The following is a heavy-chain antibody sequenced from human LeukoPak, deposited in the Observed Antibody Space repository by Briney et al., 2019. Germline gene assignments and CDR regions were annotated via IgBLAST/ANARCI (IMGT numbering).Heavy chain of an antibody. J-gene: IGHJ3*02. CDR1: GCSFSDFY. CDR3: ARTLWPYDAFDI. Sequence: PRCSLTLSCVASGCSFSDFYLRWIRQAPAKGLAGVSYSSSSSDYINYADSVKGRFTISRDNVKNSLYLQINSLRAGDTGVYYCARTLWPYDAFDIWGEGTIGTVS. V-gene: IGHV3-11*06. D-gene: IGHD3-16*01. CDR2: SSSSSDYI.